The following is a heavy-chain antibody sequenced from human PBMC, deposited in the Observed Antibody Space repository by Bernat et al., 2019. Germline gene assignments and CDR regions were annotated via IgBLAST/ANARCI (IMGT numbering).Heavy chain of an antibody. J-gene: IGHJ3*02. CDR2: INNDGSDT. D-gene: IGHD3-3*01. CDR3: ARGGWSHGFDI. CDR1: GFTSPVNG. V-gene: IGHV3-74*01. Sequence: EVLLVESGGGLVKPGGSLRLPCAASGFTSPVNGIHWSRKAPGRGLVWVSRINNDGSDTIYADSVKDRFTLSRDNAKNTLYLQMNSLRVEDTAVYYCARGGWSHGFDIWGQGTMVTVSS.